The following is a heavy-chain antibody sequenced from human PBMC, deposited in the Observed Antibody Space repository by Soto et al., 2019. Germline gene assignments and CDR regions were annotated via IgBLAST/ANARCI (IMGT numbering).Heavy chain of an antibody. CDR3: ARGYGSGSYYRPYYYYYYMDV. V-gene: IGHV4-39*07. CDR2: IYNSGST. J-gene: IGHJ6*03. CDR1: GGSISSSDYY. Sequence: SETLSLTCTVSGGSISSSDYYWDWIRQPPGKGLEWIGNIYNSGSTYYNPSLKSRVTISVDTSKSQFSLKLSSVTAADTAVYYCARGYGSGSYYRPYYYYYYMDVWGKGTTVTV. D-gene: IGHD3-10*01.